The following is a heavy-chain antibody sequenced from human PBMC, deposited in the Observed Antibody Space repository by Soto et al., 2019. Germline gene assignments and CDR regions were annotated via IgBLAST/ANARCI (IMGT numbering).Heavy chain of an antibody. V-gene: IGHV3-11*06. Sequence: QVQLVESGGGLVKPGGSLRLSCAASGFTFSDYYMSWIRQAPGKGLEWVSYISSSSSYTNYEDSVKGRFTIARDNAKNSLYRQINSLRAADTAVYYCAIDYDPPLGAFDTWCQGTMVTVSS. CDR2: ISSSSSYT. D-gene: IGHD5-12*01. CDR3: AIDYDPPLGAFDT. J-gene: IGHJ3*02. CDR1: GFTFSDYY.